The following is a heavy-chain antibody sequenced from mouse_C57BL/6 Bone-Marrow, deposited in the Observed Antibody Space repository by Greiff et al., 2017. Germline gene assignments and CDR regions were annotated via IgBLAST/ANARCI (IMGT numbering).Heavy chain of an antibody. V-gene: IGHV1-55*01. D-gene: IGHD1-1*01. CDR2: IYPGSGST. CDR3: ARRKRYYFGFAY. J-gene: IGHJ3*01. Sequence: QVQLQQPGAELVKPGASVKMSCKASGYTFTSYWLTWVKQRPGQGLEWIGDIYPGSGSTKYNEKFKSKATLTVATSSSTAYMQLSSLTSEDSAVYYCARRKRYYFGFAYWGQGTLVTVSA. CDR1: GYTFTSYW.